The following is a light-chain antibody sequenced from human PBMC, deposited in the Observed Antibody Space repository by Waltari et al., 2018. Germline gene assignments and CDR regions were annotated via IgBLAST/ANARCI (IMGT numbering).Light chain of an antibody. Sequence: QAVVTQEPSLTVSPGGTVTLTCASSPGVVTSGHYPSWFQQKPGQAPRTLIYDTSNKQSWTPARFSGSLLGGKAALTLSGAQPEDEAEYYCLLFYSGARVFGGGTKLTVL. V-gene: IGLV7-46*01. J-gene: IGLJ3*02. CDR2: DTS. CDR1: PGVVTSGHY. CDR3: LLFYSGARV.